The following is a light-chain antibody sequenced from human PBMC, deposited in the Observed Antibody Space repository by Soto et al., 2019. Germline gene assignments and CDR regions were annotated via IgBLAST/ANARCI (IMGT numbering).Light chain of an antibody. J-gene: IGKJ2*01. Sequence: DIQMTQSPSSLSASVGGRVTITCRASQSITYWLAWYQQKPGRAPKLLLYDVFNLQSGVPSRFSGSGSGTEFTLTISSLQPDDSATYYCQQYHSFSFTFGQGTKLEIK. V-gene: IGKV1-5*01. CDR3: QQYHSFSFT. CDR1: QSITYW. CDR2: DVF.